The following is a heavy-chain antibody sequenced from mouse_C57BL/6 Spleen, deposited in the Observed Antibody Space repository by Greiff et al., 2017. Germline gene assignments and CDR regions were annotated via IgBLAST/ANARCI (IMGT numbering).Heavy chain of an antibody. Sequence: QVQLQQSGAELVKPGASVKPSCKASGYAFSSYWMNWVKQRPGKGLEWIGQIYPGDGDTNYNEKFKGQATLTVDKSSSTAYMQLSSLTSEDSAVXKGASDTTVAFDYWGKGTTLTVSS. CDR3: ASDTTVAFDY. D-gene: IGHD1-1*01. CDR1: GYAFSSYW. V-gene: IGHV1-80*01. CDR2: IYPGDGDT. J-gene: IGHJ2*01.